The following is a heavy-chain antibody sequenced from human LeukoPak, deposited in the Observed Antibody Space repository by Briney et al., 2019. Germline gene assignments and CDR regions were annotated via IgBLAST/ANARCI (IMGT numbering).Heavy chain of an antibody. CDR2: IYYSGST. V-gene: IGHV4-59*08. CDR1: GGSISSYY. CDR3: ARLYRDYYYYYGMDV. D-gene: IGHD1-26*01. Sequence: SETLSLTCTVSGGSISSYYWSWIRQPPGKGLEWIGYIYYSGSTNYNPSLKSRVTISVDTSKNQFSLKLSSVTAADTAVYYCARLYRDYYYYYGMDVWGQGTTVTVSS. J-gene: IGHJ6*02.